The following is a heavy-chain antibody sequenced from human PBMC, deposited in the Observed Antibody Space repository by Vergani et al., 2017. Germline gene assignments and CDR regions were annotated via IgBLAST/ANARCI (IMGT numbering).Heavy chain of an antibody. CDR2: TRDDGIVE. CDR1: GFTFTNYG. J-gene: IGHJ4*02. V-gene: IGHV3-30*02. CDR3: ATAGAAYFRGASCYDFFEY. Sequence: QVQLVESGGGVVQPGGSLRLSCAASGFTFTNYGMHWVRQAPGKGLEWVAFTRDDGIVEYYGDSVRGRFTISRDNSKNTLYLQMNRLRPEDTAVYYCATAGAAYFRGASCYDFFEYWGQGTLVTVAS. D-gene: IGHD2-15*01.